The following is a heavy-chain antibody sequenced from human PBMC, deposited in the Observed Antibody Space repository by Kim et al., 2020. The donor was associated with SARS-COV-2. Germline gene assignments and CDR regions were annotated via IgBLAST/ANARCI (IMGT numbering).Heavy chain of an antibody. J-gene: IGHJ4*02. D-gene: IGHD6-13*01. CDR2: IYYSGST. CDR1: GGSISSYY. V-gene: IGHV4-59*01. Sequence: SETLSLTCTVSGGSISSYYWSWIRQPPGKGLEWIGYIYYSGSTNYNPSLKSRVTISVDTSKNQFSLKLSSVTAADTAVYYCAREGGLGAAAPNLGWYFDYWGQGTLVTVSS. CDR3: AREGGLGAAAPNLGWYFDY.